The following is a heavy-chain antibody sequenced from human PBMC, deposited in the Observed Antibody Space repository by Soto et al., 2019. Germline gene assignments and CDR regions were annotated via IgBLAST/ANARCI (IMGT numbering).Heavy chain of an antibody. V-gene: IGHV1-3*01. Sequence: SVEVSCKVSGSTFNSYSLHRERDVAGQRLEWMGWITAGNGNTKYYQKFQGRVTSTRDTSASKAYMELSSLRSEDTAVYYCASAPYGGLYYFDYWGEGAQVSDSS. CDR3: ASAPYGGLYYFDY. D-gene: IGHD4-17*01. CDR2: ITAGNGNT. CDR1: GSTFNSYS. J-gene: IGHJ4*02.